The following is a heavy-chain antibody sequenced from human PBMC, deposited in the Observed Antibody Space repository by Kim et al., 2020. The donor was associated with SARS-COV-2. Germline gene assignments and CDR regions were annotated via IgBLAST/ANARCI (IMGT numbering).Heavy chain of an antibody. V-gene: IGHV4-31*02. CDR3: ASVSDYYAAGTYYKVFDF. J-gene: IGHJ4*02. Sequence: KSRVTISVDTSKNQFSLKLSSVTAADTAVYYCASVSDYYAAGTYYKVFDFWGQGTLVTVSS. D-gene: IGHD3-10*01.